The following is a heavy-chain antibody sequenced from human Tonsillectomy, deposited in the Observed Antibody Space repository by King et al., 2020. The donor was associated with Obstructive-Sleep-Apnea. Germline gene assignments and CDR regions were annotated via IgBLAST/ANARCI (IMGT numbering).Heavy chain of an antibody. CDR3: ASHCSSATCCDYYYGMDV. CDR1: GFTFSTYW. Sequence: EVQLVESGGGLVQPGGSLRLSCAASGFTFSTYWVNWVRQAPGKGLEWVANINQDGSEKYYVDSVKARFTISRDNAKNSLYLQMNSLRAEDTAVYYGASHCSSATCCDYYYGMDVWGQGTTVTVSS. V-gene: IGHV3-7*03. CDR2: INQDGSEK. D-gene: IGHD2-2*01. J-gene: IGHJ6*02.